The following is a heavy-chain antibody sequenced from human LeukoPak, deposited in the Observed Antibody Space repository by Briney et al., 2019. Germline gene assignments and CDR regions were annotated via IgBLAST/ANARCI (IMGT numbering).Heavy chain of an antibody. CDR2: IVVGSGNT. CDR3: AADRDYYGSGGDAFDL. Sequence: SVKVSCKASGFTFTSSAMQWVRQARGQRLEWTGWIVVGSGNTNYPQKFQERVTITRDMSTTTAYMELSSLRSEDTAMYYCAADRDYYGSGGDAFDLWGQGTMVTVS. CDR1: GFTFTSSA. V-gene: IGHV1-58*02. J-gene: IGHJ3*01. D-gene: IGHD3-10*01.